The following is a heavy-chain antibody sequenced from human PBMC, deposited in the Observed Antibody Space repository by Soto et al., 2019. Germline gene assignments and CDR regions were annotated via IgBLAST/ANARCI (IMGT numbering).Heavy chain of an antibody. CDR3: AIVGATYAFDI. CDR2: INAGNGNT. Sequence: QVQLVQSGAEEKKPGASVKVSCKASGYTFTSYAMHWVRQAPGQRLEWMGWINAGNGNTKYSQKFQGRVTITRDTAASTAYMELSSLRSEDTAVYYFAIVGATYAFDIWGQGTMVTVSS. V-gene: IGHV1-3*05. D-gene: IGHD1-26*01. CDR1: GYTFTSYA. J-gene: IGHJ3*02.